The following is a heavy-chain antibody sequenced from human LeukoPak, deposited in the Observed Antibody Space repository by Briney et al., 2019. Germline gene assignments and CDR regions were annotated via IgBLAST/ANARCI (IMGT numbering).Heavy chain of an antibody. CDR1: GFTFSSYS. J-gene: IGHJ2*01. CDR2: IRYDGSKK. D-gene: IGHD3-10*01. V-gene: IGHV3-30*02. CDR3: AKDKPHRGGWYFGL. Sequence: GGSLRLSCAASGFTFSSYSMNWVRQAPGKGLEWGAFIRYDGSKKYYADSVKGRLTISRANSKNALYLQMNSLRAEDTAVYYCAKDKPHRGGWYFGLWGRGTLVTVSS.